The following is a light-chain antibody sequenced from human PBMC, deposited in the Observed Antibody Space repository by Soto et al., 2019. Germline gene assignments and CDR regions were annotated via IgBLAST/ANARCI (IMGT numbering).Light chain of an antibody. Sequence: AIRMTQSPSSFSASTGDRVTITCRASQGISSYLAWYQQKPGKAPKLLIYAASTWQIGVPSRFIGSGSGKDFTLTISCLQSEDFATYYCQQYYSYPPVFGQGTKVEIK. V-gene: IGKV1-8*01. CDR2: AAS. CDR1: QGISSY. CDR3: QQYYSYPPV. J-gene: IGKJ1*01.